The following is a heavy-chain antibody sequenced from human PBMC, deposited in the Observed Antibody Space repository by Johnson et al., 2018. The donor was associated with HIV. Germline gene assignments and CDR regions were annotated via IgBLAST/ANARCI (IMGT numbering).Heavy chain of an antibody. CDR2: ISYDGSNK. Sequence: QVQLVESGGGVVQPGRSLRLSCAASGFTFSSYAMHWVRQAPGKGLEWVAVISYDGSNKYYADSVKGRFTISRDNSKNTLYMQMNSLRAEDTAVYYCASTITGDFGAFDIWGQGTMVTVSS. J-gene: IGHJ3*02. V-gene: IGHV3-30-3*01. D-gene: IGHD7-27*01. CDR1: GFTFSSYA. CDR3: ASTITGDFGAFDI.